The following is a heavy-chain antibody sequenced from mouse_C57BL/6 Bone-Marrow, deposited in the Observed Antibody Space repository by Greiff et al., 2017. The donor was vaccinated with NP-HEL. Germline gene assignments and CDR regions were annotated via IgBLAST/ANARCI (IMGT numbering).Heavy chain of an antibody. CDR3: AREVIYDYGSRALYYYAMDY. CDR1: GYTFTSYW. CDR2: IHPNSGST. V-gene: IGHV1-64*01. Sequence: QVQLQQPGAELVKPGASVKLSCKASGYTFTSYWMHWVKQRPGQGLEWIGMIHPNSGSTNYNEKFKSKATLTVDKSSSTAYMQLSSLTSEDSAVYYCAREVIYDYGSRALYYYAMDYWGQGTSVTVSS. J-gene: IGHJ4*01. D-gene: IGHD1-1*01.